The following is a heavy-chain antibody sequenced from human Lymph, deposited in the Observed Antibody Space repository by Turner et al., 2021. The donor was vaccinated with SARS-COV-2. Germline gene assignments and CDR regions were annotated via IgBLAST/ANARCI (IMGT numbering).Heavy chain of an antibody. CDR3: ARVWVRWWYFDL. Sequence: QVQLQQWGAGRLKPSETLSLTCAVYGGSCSGYYWGWIRQPPGEGLEWIGEINHSGSTNYNPSLTSRDTISVDTSKKQFSLKLSSVTAADTAVYYCARVWVRWWYFDLWGRGTLVTVSS. V-gene: IGHV4-34*01. J-gene: IGHJ2*01. D-gene: IGHD7-27*01. CDR1: GGSCSGYY. CDR2: INHSGST.